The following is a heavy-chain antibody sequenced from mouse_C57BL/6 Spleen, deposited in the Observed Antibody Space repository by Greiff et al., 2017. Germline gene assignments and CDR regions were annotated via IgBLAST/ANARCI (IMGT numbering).Heavy chain of an antibody. CDR1: GYSITSGYY. Sequence: EVKLMESGPGLVKPSQSLSLTCSVTGYSITSGYYWNWIRQFPGNKLEWMGYISYDGSNNYNPSLKNRNSITRDTSKSQFFLKLNSVPTEDTATYYCAREDGYFGDWGQGTTLTVSS. CDR3: AREDGYFGD. D-gene: IGHD2-3*01. J-gene: IGHJ2*01. V-gene: IGHV3-6*01. CDR2: ISYDGSN.